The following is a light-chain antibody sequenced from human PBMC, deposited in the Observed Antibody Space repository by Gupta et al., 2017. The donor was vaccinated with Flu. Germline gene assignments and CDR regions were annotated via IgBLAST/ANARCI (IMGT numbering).Light chain of an antibody. J-gene: IGLJ3*02. CDR1: SGHSSYA. V-gene: IGLV4-69*01. CDR2: LNSDGSH. CDR3: QTWGTGMGV. Sequence: SGHSSYAIAWHQQQPEKGPRYLMKLNSDGSHSKGDGIPDRFSGSSSGAERYLTISSLQSEDEADYYCQTWGTGMGVFGGGTKLTVL.